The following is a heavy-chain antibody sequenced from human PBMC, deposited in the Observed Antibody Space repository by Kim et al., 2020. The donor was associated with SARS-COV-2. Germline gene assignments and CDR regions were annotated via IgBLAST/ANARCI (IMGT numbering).Heavy chain of an antibody. CDR2: VYSGGRT. V-gene: IGHV3-53*01. CDR3: ARVYGGGYIDHFDF. CDR1: GFTVNNNY. Sequence: GGSLRLSCAASGFTVNNNYMSWVRQTPGKGLEWVSVVYSGGRTYYADSVKGRFTISRDNSNNTLFLQMKSLRAEDTAIYYCARVYGGGYIDHFDFWGQGALVTVSS. D-gene: IGHD1-26*01. J-gene: IGHJ4*02.